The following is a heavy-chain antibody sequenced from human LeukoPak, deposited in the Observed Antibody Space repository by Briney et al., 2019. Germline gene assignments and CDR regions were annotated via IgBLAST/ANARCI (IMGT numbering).Heavy chain of an antibody. CDR3: ARGYKGIAAAGTRHYNWFDP. CDR2: IYYSGAT. J-gene: IGHJ5*02. D-gene: IGHD6-13*01. Sequence: SETLSLTCTVSGGSISSYYWSWIRQPPGKGLEWIGYIYYSGATNYNPSLMSRVTMSLDTSKNQFSLKLSSVTAADTAVYYCARGYKGIAAAGTRHYNWFDPWGQGTLVTVSS. CDR1: GGSISSYY. V-gene: IGHV4-59*12.